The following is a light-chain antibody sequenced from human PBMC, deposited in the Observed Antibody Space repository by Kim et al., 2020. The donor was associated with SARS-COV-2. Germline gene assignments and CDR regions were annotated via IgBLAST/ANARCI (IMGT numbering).Light chain of an antibody. J-gene: IGKJ4*01. Sequence: SPGERATRSCRASQSISSYLAWYQQKPGQAPRLLIYDASNRATGIPARFSGSGSGTDFTLTISSLEPEDSAVYYCQQRSNWPPLSFGGGTKVEIK. CDR2: DAS. CDR1: QSISSY. V-gene: IGKV3-11*01. CDR3: QQRSNWPPLS.